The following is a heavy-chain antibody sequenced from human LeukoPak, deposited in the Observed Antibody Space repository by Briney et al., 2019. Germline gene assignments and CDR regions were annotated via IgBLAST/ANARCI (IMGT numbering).Heavy chain of an antibody. D-gene: IGHD3-9*01. J-gene: IGHJ4*02. Sequence: PSETLSLTCTVSGGSVSNSLNYWGWIRQPPGEGLEWIGNTFYTGSTYSNPTLKSRVTMSVDTSKNQFSMKLSSVTAADTAVYYCARLSKGRYFDYIFDYWGQGTLLTVSS. CDR1: GGSVSNSLNY. V-gene: IGHV4-39*01. CDR3: ARLSKGRYFDYIFDY. CDR2: TFYTGST.